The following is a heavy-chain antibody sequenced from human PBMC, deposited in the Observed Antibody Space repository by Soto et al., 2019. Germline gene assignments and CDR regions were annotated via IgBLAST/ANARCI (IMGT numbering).Heavy chain of an antibody. J-gene: IGHJ6*02. CDR2: IIPIFGTA. Sequence: GASVKVSCKASGGTFSSYAISWVRQAPGQGLEWMGGIIPIFGTANYAQKFQGRVTITADESTSTAYMELSSLRSEDTAVYYCARDGRGYSYDAYYYYYGMDVWGQGTTVTVSS. CDR3: ARDGRGYSYDAYYYYYGMDV. CDR1: GGTFSSYA. D-gene: IGHD5-18*01. V-gene: IGHV1-69*13.